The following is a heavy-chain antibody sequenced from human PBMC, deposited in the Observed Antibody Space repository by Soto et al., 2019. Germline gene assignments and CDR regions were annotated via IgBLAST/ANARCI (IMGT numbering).Heavy chain of an antibody. Sequence: PSETLSLTCTFSGFSISSGGYYWSWIRQHPGKGLEWIGYIYYSGSTYYNPSLKSRVTISVDTSKNQFSLKLSSVTAADTAVYYCARTTPARVPQYYYYYGMDVWGQGTTVTVSS. J-gene: IGHJ6*02. D-gene: IGHD1-1*01. CDR2: IYYSGST. CDR1: GFSISSGGYY. CDR3: ARTTPARVPQYYYYYGMDV. V-gene: IGHV4-31*03.